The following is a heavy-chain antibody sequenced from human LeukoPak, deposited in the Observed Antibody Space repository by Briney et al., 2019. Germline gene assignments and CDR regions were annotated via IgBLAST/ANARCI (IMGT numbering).Heavy chain of an antibody. V-gene: IGHV5-51*01. D-gene: IGHD2-15*01. CDR1: GSSFTSFW. CDR2: IYPGDFDT. Sequence: GESLQISCKGSGSSFTSFWIGWVRPLPGKGLEWMGIIYPGDFDTRYSPSFQGQVTISADKSISTAYLQWSSLKASDTAMYYCARPVGVAGDGSYYFDYWGQGTLVTVSS. J-gene: IGHJ4*02. CDR3: ARPVGVAGDGSYYFDY.